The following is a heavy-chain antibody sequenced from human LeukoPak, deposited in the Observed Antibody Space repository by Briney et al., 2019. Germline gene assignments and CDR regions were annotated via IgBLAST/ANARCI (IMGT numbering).Heavy chain of an antibody. J-gene: IGHJ4*02. V-gene: IGHV4-59*08. D-gene: IGHD6-19*01. CDR2: IYYSGNT. CDR1: GGSISSYY. CDR3: ARHSGYSSGWYGY. Sequence: SETLSLTCTVSGGSISSYYWSWIRQPPGKGLEWIGYIYYSGNTNYNPSLKSRVTISVDTSKNQFSLKLSSVTAADTAVYYCARHSGYSSGWYGYWGQGTLVTVSS.